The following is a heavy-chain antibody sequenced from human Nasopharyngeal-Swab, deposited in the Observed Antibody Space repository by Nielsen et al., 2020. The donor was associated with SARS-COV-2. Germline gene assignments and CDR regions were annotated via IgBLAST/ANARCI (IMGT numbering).Heavy chain of an antibody. CDR1: GYSFTSYW. V-gene: IGHV5-10-1*01. Sequence: GGSLRLSCTGSGYSFTSYWISWVRQMPGKGLEWMGRIDPSDSYTNYSPSFQGHVTISADKSISTAYLQWSSLKASDTAMYYCARGLGTAVTTAYWGQGTLVTVSS. D-gene: IGHD4-17*01. CDR3: ARGLGTAVTTAY. CDR2: IDPSDSYT. J-gene: IGHJ4*02.